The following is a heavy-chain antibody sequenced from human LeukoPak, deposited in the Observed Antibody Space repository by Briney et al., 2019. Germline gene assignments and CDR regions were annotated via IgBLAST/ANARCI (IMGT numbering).Heavy chain of an antibody. V-gene: IGHV3-74*01. CDR3: ARRGLVPAFDI. D-gene: IGHD2-2*01. CDR2: INGGGSST. J-gene: IGHJ3*02. CDR1: GLTFSSYW. Sequence: GGSLRLSCEASGLTFSSYWMHWVRQVPGKGLVGVSRINGGGSSTTYADAVKGRFAISRDNAKNTLYLQMSSLRAEDTAVYYCARRGLVPAFDIWGQGTMVTVAS.